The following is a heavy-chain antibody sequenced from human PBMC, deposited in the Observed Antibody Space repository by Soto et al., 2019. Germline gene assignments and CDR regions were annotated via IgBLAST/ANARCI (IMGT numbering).Heavy chain of an antibody. Sequence: QEQVVQSGPAMKEPGSSVKVSCRASGIMSSGYGFSWVRQAPGQGLEWVGRINPILDSTHYAQNLQGRVSITVDKTMDTAYLELTSLRLEATALYFCVMMKRARLDSWGRGTVVT. CDR3: VMMKRARLDS. CDR2: INPILDST. D-gene: IGHD6-25*01. V-gene: IGHV1-69*09. J-gene: IGHJ4*02. CDR1: GIMSSGYG.